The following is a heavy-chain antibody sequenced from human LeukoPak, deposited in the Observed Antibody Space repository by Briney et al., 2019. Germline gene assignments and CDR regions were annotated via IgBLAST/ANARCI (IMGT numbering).Heavy chain of an antibody. CDR2: IYPGDSDT. J-gene: IGHJ4*02. Sequence: GESLKISCKGSAYSLNNYSIGWVRQMPGKGLEWMGIIYPGDSDTRYNPSFQGQVTMSADKSINSAYLQWSSLKAPDSAMYFCARRSAHNGYEGFDLWGQGTLVTVSS. CDR3: ARRSAHNGYEGFDL. V-gene: IGHV5-51*01. CDR1: AYSLNNYS. D-gene: IGHD5-12*01.